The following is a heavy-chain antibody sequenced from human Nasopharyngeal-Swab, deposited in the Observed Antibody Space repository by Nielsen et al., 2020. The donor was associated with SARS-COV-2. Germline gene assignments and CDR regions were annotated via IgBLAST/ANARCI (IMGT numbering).Heavy chain of an antibody. CDR2: TQLNNAKT. Sequence: ASVKVSCKASGYTFTSYDINWVRQAPGHGLEWLGRTQLNNAKTVYAQKFQGRVTMTWNTSITTVYMRLSGLRSDDTAVYYCARMMAGYDGYLQNWGQGTLVTVSS. D-gene: IGHD2-2*03. CDR1: GYTFTSYD. V-gene: IGHV1-8*01. J-gene: IGHJ1*01. CDR3: ARMMAGYDGYLQN.